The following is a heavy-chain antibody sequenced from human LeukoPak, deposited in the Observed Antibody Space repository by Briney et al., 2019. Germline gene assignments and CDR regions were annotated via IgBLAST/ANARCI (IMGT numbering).Heavy chain of an antibody. CDR3: ARRGSVRELDY. CDR2: IYPGDSDT. D-gene: IGHD3-16*01. Sequence: GESLKISCKGSGYSFTTYWIAWVRQVPDKGLEWMGTIYPGDSDTRYSPSFQGQVTISADKSIVTAYLQWSSLKASDTGMYYCARRGSVRELDYWGQGTLVTVSS. V-gene: IGHV5-51*01. CDR1: GYSFTTYW. J-gene: IGHJ4*02.